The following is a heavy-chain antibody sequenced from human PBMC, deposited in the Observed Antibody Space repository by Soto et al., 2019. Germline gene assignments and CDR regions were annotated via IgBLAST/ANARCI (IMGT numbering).Heavy chain of an antibody. V-gene: IGHV1-69*08. J-gene: IGHJ5*02. CDR2: IIPILGIA. D-gene: IGHD3-9*01. CDR3: ATDTPTYDILTGYYEGRWFDP. CDR1: GGTFSSYT. Sequence: QVQLVQSGAEVKKPGSSVKVSCKASGGTFSSYTISWVRQAPGQGLEWMGRIIPILGIANYAQKFQGRVTITADKSTSTAYMELSSLRSEDTAVYYCATDTPTYDILTGYYEGRWFDPWGQGTLVTVSS.